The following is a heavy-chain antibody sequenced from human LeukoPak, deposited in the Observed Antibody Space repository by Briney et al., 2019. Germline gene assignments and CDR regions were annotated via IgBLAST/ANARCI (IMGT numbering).Heavy chain of an antibody. CDR2: IIPILGIA. CDR1: GGTFSSYA. CDR3: VRDNAYASRSPGVH. V-gene: IGHV1-69*04. Sequence: ASVKVSCKASGGTFSSYAISWVRQAPGQGLEWMERIIPILGIANYAQKFQGRVTITADKSTSTAYMELNSLRAEDTAVYYCVRDNAYASRSPGVHWGQGTLVTVSS. J-gene: IGHJ4*02. D-gene: IGHD3-16*01.